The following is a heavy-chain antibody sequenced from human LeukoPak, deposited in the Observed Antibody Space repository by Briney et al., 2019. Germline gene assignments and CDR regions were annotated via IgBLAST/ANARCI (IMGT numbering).Heavy chain of an antibody. Sequence: SETLSLTCTVSGGSISSHYWSWIRQPAGKGLEWNGRVYASGTTFYNPSPKSRVTMLVDTSKNQFSLKLNSVTAADTAVYYCARGGNYYDSSSYYYFDYWGQGTLVTVSS. J-gene: IGHJ4*02. CDR1: GGSISSHY. D-gene: IGHD3-22*01. CDR3: ARGGNYYDSSSYYYFDY. V-gene: IGHV4-4*07. CDR2: VYASGTT.